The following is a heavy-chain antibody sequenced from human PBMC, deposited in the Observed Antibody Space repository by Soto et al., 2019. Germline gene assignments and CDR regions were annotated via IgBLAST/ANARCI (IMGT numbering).Heavy chain of an antibody. CDR2: TLYDGCTK. D-gene: IGHD2-21*02. CDR3: AKWGLSGHGMGA. V-gene: IGHV3-30*18. Sequence: QVRLVESGGGVVQPGRSLRLSCAASGFTFSNYGMHWVRQPPGKGLEWVAVTLYDGCTKYHGDSVQGRFTISKDNSKNTVYLQMNSLRAEETAIYYCAKWGLSGHGMGAWGHGTTVTVSS. J-gene: IGHJ6*02. CDR1: GFTFSNYG.